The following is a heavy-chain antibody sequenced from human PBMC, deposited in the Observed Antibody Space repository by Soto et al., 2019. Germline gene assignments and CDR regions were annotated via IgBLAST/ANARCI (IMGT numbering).Heavy chain of an antibody. D-gene: IGHD3-22*01. CDR2: IYFRGST. J-gene: IGHJ4*02. V-gene: IGHV4-30-4*01. CDR3: ARIYDSSGYVDY. CDR1: GGSISSGHYY. Sequence: QVQLQESGPGLVKPSQTLSLTCTVSGGSISSGHYYWSWIRQPPGKGLEWIGNIYFRGSTYYSPSLKGRGTISVDPSKNQFSLKLSSVTAADTAVYYCARIYDSSGYVDYWGQGTLVTVSS.